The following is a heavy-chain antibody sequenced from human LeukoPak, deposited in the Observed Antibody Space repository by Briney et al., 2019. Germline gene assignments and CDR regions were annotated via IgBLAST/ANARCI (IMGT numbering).Heavy chain of an antibody. CDR3: ASLTGDYYDSSGYYFDY. D-gene: IGHD3-22*01. CDR1: GGSISSYY. J-gene: IGHJ4*02. V-gene: IGHV4-59*08. Sequence: PSETLSLTCTVSGGSISSYYWSWIRQPPGKGLEWIGYIYYSGSTNYNPSLKSRVTISVDTSKNQFSLKLSSVTAADTAVYYCASLTGDYYDSSGYYFDYWGQGTLVTVSS. CDR2: IYYSGST.